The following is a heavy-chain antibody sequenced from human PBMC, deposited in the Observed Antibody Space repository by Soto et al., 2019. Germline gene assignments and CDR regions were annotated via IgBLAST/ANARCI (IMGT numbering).Heavy chain of an antibody. D-gene: IGHD2-21*02. J-gene: IGHJ6*02. CDR3: ARTARDFYGLDV. V-gene: IGHV3-13*05. CDR1: GFTFRNYD. Sequence: EVQLVESGGGLVQPGGSLRLSCEASGFTFRNYDMHWVRQGTGKGLEWVSGISAAGDPDYADSVEGRFTISIENAQNSFFLQMNSLRVGDTAVYYCARTARDFYGLDVWGQGTTVIVSS. CDR2: ISAAGDP.